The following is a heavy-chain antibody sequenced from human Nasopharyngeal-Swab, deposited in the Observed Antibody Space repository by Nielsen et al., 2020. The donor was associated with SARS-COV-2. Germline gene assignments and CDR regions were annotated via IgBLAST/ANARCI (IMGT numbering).Heavy chain of an antibody. J-gene: IGHJ3*02. CDR3: AKESGLDAFDI. V-gene: IGHV3-30*04. CDR1: GFTFSSYA. Sequence: GGSLRLSCAASGFTFSSYAMHWVRQAPGKGLEWVAVISYDGSNKYYADSVKGRFTISRDNSKNTLYLQMNSLRAEDTAVYYCAKESGLDAFDIWGQGTMVTVSS. CDR2: ISYDGSNK. D-gene: IGHD3-10*01.